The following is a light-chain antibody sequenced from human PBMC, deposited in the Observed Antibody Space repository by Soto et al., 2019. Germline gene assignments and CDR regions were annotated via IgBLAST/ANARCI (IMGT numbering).Light chain of an antibody. CDR3: QQYGSSPRT. CDR1: QSFSSSY. V-gene: IGKV3-20*01. CDR2: GAS. Sequence: EIGLTQSPGTLSLSPGERATLSCRASQSFSSSYLAWYQQKPGQAPRLLIYGASSRATGIPDRFSGSGSGTDFTLTISRLEPDEFAVYYCQQYGSSPRTFDQGTKVEIQ. J-gene: IGKJ1*01.